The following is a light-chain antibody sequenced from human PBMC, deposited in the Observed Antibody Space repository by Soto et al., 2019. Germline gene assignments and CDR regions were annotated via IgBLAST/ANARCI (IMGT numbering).Light chain of an antibody. J-gene: IGLJ2*01. CDR2: SNN. CDR3: ASSDDRLRGVI. V-gene: IGLV1-47*02. CDR1: SSNIGGTNY. Sequence: QSVLTQPPSASGTPGQKVFISCSGGSSNIGGTNYAYWYQQLPGASPKLLMHSNNLRPSEVPERLSGSKFGTATSLAISWLRSEDEAVYYCASSDDRLRGVIFGGGTTLTVL.